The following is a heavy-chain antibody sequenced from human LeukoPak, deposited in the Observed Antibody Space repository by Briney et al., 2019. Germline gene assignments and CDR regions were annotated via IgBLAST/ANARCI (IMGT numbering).Heavy chain of an antibody. Sequence: PSETLSLTCTVSGDSMSSRSYYWGWIRQPPGKGLEWIGNIYYTGITYYHPSLKSRVNIAVDTSKNQFSLYLSSVTAADTAVYYCARQRTAGKKVIDYWGQGTLVTVSS. V-gene: IGHV4-39*01. CDR2: IYYTGIT. CDR1: GDSMSSRSYY. D-gene: IGHD1-1*01. CDR3: ARQRTAGKKVIDY. J-gene: IGHJ4*02.